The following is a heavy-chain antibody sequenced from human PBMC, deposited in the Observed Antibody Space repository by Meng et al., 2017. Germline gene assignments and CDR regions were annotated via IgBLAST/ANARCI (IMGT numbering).Heavy chain of an antibody. J-gene: IGHJ4*02. D-gene: IGHD6-19*01. Sequence: QVQLQQGGAGLLKPSETLSLTCVVSGGSFSDYYWSWIRQPPGKGLEWIGEIYHGGNTNYNPSLKSRVTISIDKSKNQFSLKLSSVTAADTAVYYCASWIYSCGWQWGQGTLVTVSS. CDR3: ASWIYSCGWQ. V-gene: IGHV4-34*01. CDR2: IYHGGNT. CDR1: GGSFSDYY.